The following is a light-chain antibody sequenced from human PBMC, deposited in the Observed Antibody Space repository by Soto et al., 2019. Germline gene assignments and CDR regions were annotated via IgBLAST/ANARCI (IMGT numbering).Light chain of an antibody. CDR2: GAS. Sequence: VLTQSPATLSLSPGERGTLSCWASQSVSTNLAWYQQKPGQAPRLLLYGASNRVTGIPARFSGSGSGTAFTLTISSLESEDFATYYYQHRANWPPGANFGGGTKVE. J-gene: IGKJ4*01. CDR1: QSVSTN. CDR3: QHRANWPPGAN. V-gene: IGKV3-11*01.